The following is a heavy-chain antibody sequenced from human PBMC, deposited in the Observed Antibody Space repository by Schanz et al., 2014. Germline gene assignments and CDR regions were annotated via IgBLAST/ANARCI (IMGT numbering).Heavy chain of an antibody. Sequence: QVHLVQSGAEVKKPGSSVKVSCKASGGTFSSFGINRVRQAPGQGLEWMGRIIPILGIANYAQNFQGRVTITADKSTSTAYMELTSLRSEDTAVYYCAGTYCSSTSCYTGYYYMDVWGKGTTVTVSS. J-gene: IGHJ6*03. CDR2: IIPILGIA. D-gene: IGHD2-2*02. V-gene: IGHV1-69*02. CDR1: GGTFSSFG. CDR3: AGTYCSSTSCYTGYYYMDV.